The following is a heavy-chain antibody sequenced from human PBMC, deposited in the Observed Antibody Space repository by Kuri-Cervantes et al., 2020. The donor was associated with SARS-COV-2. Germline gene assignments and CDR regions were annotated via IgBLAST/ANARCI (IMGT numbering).Heavy chain of an antibody. Sequence: GGSLRLSCAASGFTVSTNYMSWVRQAPGKGLEWVSIIYSGGTTYYADSVKGRFTISRDNSKNTVNLQMNSLRGEDTAVYYCARTGLPGWYYYYGMDVWGQGTTVTVSS. CDR2: IYSGGTT. D-gene: IGHD2-15*01. V-gene: IGHV3-53*01. CDR1: GFTVSTNY. CDR3: ARTGLPGWYYYYGMDV. J-gene: IGHJ6*02.